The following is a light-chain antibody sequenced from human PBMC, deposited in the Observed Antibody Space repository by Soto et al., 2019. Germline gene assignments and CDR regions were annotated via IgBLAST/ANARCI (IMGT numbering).Light chain of an antibody. CDR1: TSNIGSNN. Sequence: QSVLAQPPSVSGTPGQRLTISFSGGTSNIGSNNVYWYQQLPGAAPKLLIYTNDKRPSGVPERFSGSRSGTSASLAISDLRSEDEGDYFCAGWDDSLRGVMFGGGTKLTVL. CDR3: AGWDDSLRGVM. V-gene: IGLV1-47*02. CDR2: TND. J-gene: IGLJ3*02.